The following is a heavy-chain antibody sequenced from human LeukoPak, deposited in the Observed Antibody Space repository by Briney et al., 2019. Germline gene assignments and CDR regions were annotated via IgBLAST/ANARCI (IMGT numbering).Heavy chain of an antibody. D-gene: IGHD6-19*01. CDR1: GGSISSHH. CDR2: IYYSGST. V-gene: IGHV4-59*11. CDR3: ARGGYGGGWSSLNFDY. Sequence: PSETLSLTCTVSGGSISSHHWNWIRQAPGKGLEWIGYIYYSGSTNYNPSLKSRVTISVDTSKNQFSLKLSSVTAADTAVYYCARGGYGGGWSSLNFDYWGQGTLVTVSS. J-gene: IGHJ4*02.